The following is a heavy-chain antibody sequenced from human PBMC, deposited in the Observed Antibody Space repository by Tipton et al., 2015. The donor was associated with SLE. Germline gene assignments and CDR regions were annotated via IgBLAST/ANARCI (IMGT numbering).Heavy chain of an antibody. CDR1: GFTFSSYG. CDR3: ASSPGIAAAGPSLYGMDV. D-gene: IGHD6-13*01. V-gene: IGHV3-33*08. CDR2: IWYDGSNK. J-gene: IGHJ6*02. Sequence: SLRLSCAASGFTFSSYGMHWVRQAPGKGLEWVAVIWYDGSNKYYADSVKGRFTISRDNSKNTLYLQMNSLRAEDTAVYYCASSPGIAAAGPSLYGMDVWGQGTTVTVSS.